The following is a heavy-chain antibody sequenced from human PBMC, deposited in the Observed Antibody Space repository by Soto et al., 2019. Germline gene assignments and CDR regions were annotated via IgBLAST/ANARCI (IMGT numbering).Heavy chain of an antibody. V-gene: IGHV3-30*03. CDR2: ISYDGSNK. Sequence: GGSLRLSCAASGFTFSSYGMHWVRQAPGKGLEWVAVISYDGSNKYYADSVKGRFTISRDNSKNTLYLQMNSLRAEDTAVFYFAIDGTHCTNGVCYELEPYWGQGTLVTVSS. CDR1: GFTFSSYG. CDR3: AIDGTHCTNGVCYELEPY. D-gene: IGHD2-8*01. J-gene: IGHJ4*02.